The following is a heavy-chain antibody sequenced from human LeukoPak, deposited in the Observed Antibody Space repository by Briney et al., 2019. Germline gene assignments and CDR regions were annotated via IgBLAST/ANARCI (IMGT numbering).Heavy chain of an antibody. CDR3: AKVEAAAGHLGYYYYMDV. J-gene: IGHJ6*03. CDR1: GFTSSSYA. D-gene: IGHD6-13*01. Sequence: GGSLRLSCAASGFTSSSYAMSWVRQAPGKGLEWVSAIIGSGGSTYYADSVKGRFTISRDNSKNTLYLQMNSLRAEDTAVYYCAKVEAAAGHLGYYYYMDVWGKGTTVTVSS. V-gene: IGHV3-23*01. CDR2: IIGSGGST.